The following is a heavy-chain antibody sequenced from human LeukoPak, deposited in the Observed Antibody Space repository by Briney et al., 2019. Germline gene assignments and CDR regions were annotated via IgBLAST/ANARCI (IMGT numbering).Heavy chain of an antibody. CDR3: AREPTDYDILTGYYYYGMDV. J-gene: IGHJ6*02. CDR2: IYTSGST. Sequence: SETLSLTCTVSGGSISSGSYYWSWIRQPAGKGLEWIGRIYTSGSTNYNPSLKSRVTISVDTSKNQFSLKLSSVTAADTAVYYYAREPTDYDILTGYYYYGMDVWGQGTTVTVSS. D-gene: IGHD3-9*01. V-gene: IGHV4-61*02. CDR1: GGSISSGSYY.